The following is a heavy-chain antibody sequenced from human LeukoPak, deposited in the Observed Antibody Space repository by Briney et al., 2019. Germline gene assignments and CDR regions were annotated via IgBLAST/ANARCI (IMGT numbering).Heavy chain of an antibody. CDR3: AKGGDIVVVPAAAFDY. J-gene: IGHJ4*02. CDR2: ISGSGGST. CDR1: GFTFSSYA. V-gene: IGHV3-23*01. D-gene: IGHD2-2*01. Sequence: PGGSLRLSCAASGFTFSSYAMSWVRQAPGKGLEWVSAISGSGGSTYYADSVKGRFTISRDNSKNTRYLQMNSLRAEDTAVYYCAKGGDIVVVPAAAFDYWGQGTLVTVSS.